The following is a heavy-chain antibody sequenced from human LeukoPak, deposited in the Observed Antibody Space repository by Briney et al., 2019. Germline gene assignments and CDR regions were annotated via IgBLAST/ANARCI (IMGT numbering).Heavy chain of an antibody. CDR2: ISAYNGNT. V-gene: IGHV1-18*01. J-gene: IGHJ6*03. CDR1: GYTFTSYG. D-gene: IGHD2-2*01. CDR3: ARVQCSSTSCYFFGYYYYYYMDV. Sequence: ASVKVSCKASGYTFTSYGISWVRQAPGQGLEWMGWISAYNGNTNYAQKLQGRVTMTTDTSTSTAYMELRSLRSDDTAVYYCARVQCSSTSCYFFGYYYYYYMDVWGKGTTVTVSS.